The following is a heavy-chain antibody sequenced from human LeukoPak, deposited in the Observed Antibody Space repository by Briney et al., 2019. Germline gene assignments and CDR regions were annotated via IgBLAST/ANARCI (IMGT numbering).Heavy chain of an antibody. Sequence: GASVKVSCKASGYTFSRLGITWVRQAPGQGREWMGWISAYSGNTSYAQKLQGRVTMTTDTSTSTDYMELRSLRSDDTAVYYCAREGSPYYYYYMDVWGKGTTVTVSS. J-gene: IGHJ6*03. V-gene: IGHV1-18*01. CDR3: AREGSPYYYYYMDV. CDR2: ISAYSGNT. CDR1: GYTFSRLG. D-gene: IGHD2-15*01.